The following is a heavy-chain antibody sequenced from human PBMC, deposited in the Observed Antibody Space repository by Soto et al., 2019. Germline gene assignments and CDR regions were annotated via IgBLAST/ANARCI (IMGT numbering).Heavy chain of an antibody. V-gene: IGHV4-59*01. CDR3: ARARLSRSWWFDP. CDR1: GGAISSYY. Sequence: SETLSLTCTVSGGAISSYYWSWIRQPPGKGLEWIGYIYYSGSTNYNPSLKSRVTISVDTSKNQFSLKLSSVTAADTAVYYCARARLSRSWWFDPWGQGTLVTVS. J-gene: IGHJ5*02. D-gene: IGHD3-10*01. CDR2: IYYSGST.